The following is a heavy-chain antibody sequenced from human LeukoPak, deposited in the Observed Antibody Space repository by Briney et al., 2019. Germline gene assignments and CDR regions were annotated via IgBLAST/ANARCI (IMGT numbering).Heavy chain of an antibody. J-gene: IGHJ4*02. D-gene: IGHD5-12*01. CDR3: AKDRHGGYADY. V-gene: IGHV3-30*18. Sequence: GRSLRLSCAASGFTFSSYAMHWVRQAPGKGLEWVAVISYDGSNKYYADSVKGRFTISRDNSKNTLCLQMNSLRAEDTAVYYCAKDRHGGYADYWGQGTLVTVSS. CDR2: ISYDGSNK. CDR1: GFTFSSYA.